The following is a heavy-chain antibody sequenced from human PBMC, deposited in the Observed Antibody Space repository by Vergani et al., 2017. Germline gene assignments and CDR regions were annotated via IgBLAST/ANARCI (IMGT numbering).Heavy chain of an antibody. V-gene: IGHV3-33*01. CDR1: GFTFSSYG. Sequence: QVQLVESGGGVVQPGRSLRLSCAASGFTFSSYGMHWVRQAPGKGLEWVAVIWYDGSNKYYADSVNGRFTISRDNSKNTLYLQMNSLRAEDTAVYYCARGYGGWHYTYYFDYWGQGTLVIVSA. D-gene: IGHD6-19*01. CDR2: IWYDGSNK. J-gene: IGHJ4*02. CDR3: ARGYGGWHYTYYFDY.